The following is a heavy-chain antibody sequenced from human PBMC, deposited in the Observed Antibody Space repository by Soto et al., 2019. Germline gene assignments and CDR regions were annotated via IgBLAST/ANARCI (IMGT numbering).Heavy chain of an antibody. D-gene: IGHD5-18*01. CDR3: ARGKVWYSYGRHASRGNWFDP. V-gene: IGHV4-34*01. Sequence: QVQLQQWGAGLLKPSETLSLTCAVYGGSFSGYYWSWIRQPPGKGLEWIGEINHSGSTNYNTSLKSRVTISVDTSKDEFSLKLGVVTAADAAVYYCARGKVWYSYGRHASRGNWFDPWGQGTMGAVCS. J-gene: IGHJ5*02. CDR2: INHSGST. CDR1: GGSFSGYY.